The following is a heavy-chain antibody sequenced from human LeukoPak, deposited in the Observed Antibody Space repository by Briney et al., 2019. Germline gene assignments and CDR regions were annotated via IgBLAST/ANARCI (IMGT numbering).Heavy chain of an antibody. CDR1: GYTFSSYD. CDR3: ARIEYSSSWGGFDP. Sequence: ASVKVSCKASGYTFSSYDINWVRQASGQGLEWMGWMNPNSGNTGYAQKFQGRVTMTRNTSISTAYMELSSLRSEDTAVYYCARIEYSSSWGGFDPWGQGTLVTVSS. D-gene: IGHD6-6*01. CDR2: MNPNSGNT. V-gene: IGHV1-8*01. J-gene: IGHJ5*02.